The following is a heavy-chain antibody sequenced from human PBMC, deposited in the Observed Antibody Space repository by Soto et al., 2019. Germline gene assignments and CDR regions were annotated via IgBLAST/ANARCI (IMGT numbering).Heavy chain of an antibody. V-gene: IGHV4-30-4*01. CDR2: ISYSGST. J-gene: IGHJ6*02. CDR3: AREETTVLTSGGNDYYYGLDV. CDR1: GGSISSGDYY. D-gene: IGHD4-17*01. Sequence: QVQLQESGPGLVKPSQTLSLTCTVSGGSISSGDYYWSWIRQPPGKGLEWIGYISYSGSTYYNPSLKSRVNVSLDTSMKQFSMQLSSVTAADTAVYYCAREETTVLTSGGNDYYYGLDVWGHGTTVTVS.